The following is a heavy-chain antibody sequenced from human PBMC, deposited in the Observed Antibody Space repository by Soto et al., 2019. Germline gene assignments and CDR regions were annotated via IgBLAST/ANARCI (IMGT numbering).Heavy chain of an antibody. CDR2: IYYSGST. D-gene: IGHD3-9*01. J-gene: IGHJ3*02. CDR1: CGSLSSGGYY. CDR3: ARDHHYDILTGYPANDAFDI. Sequence: SQTLSLTCTVSCGSLSSGGYYRSWIRQHPGKGLEWIGSIYYSGSTYYNPSLKSRVTISVDTSKNQFSLKLSSVTAADTAVYYCARDHHYDILTGYPANDAFDIWGQGTMVTVSS. V-gene: IGHV4-39*02.